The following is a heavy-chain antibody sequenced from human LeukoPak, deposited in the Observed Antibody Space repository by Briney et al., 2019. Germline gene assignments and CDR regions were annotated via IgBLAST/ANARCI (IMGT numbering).Heavy chain of an antibody. CDR3: AKGLDTTISNEAVDI. D-gene: IGHD5-18*01. J-gene: IGHJ3*02. V-gene: IGHV3-23*01. CDR2: ISGSGGST. CDR1: GFTFNSYA. Sequence: GGSLRLSCAASGFTFNSYAMSWVRQAPGKGLEWVSAISGSGGSTYSADSVKGRFTISRDNSKNTLYLQMNSLRVEDTAVYYCAKGLDTTISNEAVDIWGQGTMVTVSS.